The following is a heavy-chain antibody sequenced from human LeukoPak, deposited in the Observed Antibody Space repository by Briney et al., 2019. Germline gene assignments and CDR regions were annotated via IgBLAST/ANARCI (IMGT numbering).Heavy chain of an antibody. V-gene: IGHV3-23*01. CDR3: ARGYGDYEFDW. J-gene: IGHJ4*02. D-gene: IGHD4-17*01. Sequence: GGSLRLSCAASGFTFSTYAMSWVRQAPGKGLEWVSGLSGSGSSAYYADSVKGRFTISRDNSKNTLYLQMNSLRAEDTAVYYCARGYGDYEFDWWGQGTLVTVSS. CDR1: GFTFSTYA. CDR2: LSGSGSSA.